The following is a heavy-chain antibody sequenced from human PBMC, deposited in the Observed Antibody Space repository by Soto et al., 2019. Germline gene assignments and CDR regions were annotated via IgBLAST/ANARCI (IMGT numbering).Heavy chain of an antibody. CDR3: ASVSPMQYYYGVDV. D-gene: IGHD4-4*01. J-gene: IGHJ6*02. Sequence: GGSLRLSCAASGFTFSNYWMHWVRQAPGKGLVWLSRITADGSSATYADSVEGRFTISRDNAKNTLYLQMNNLTPEDTGVYYCASVSPMQYYYGVDVWGQGTTVTVSS. V-gene: IGHV3-74*01. CDR2: ITADGSSA. CDR1: GFTFSNYW.